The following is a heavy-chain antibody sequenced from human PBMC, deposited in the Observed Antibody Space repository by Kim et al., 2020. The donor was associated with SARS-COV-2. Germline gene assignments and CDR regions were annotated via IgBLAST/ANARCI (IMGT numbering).Heavy chain of an antibody. CDR1: GGSISSYY. CDR3: ARDKGMTGPRVDV. V-gene: IGHV4-59*13. J-gene: IGHJ6*02. CDR2: IYYSGST. Sequence: SETLSLTCTVSGGSISSYYWSWIRQPPGKGLEWIGYIYYSGSTNYNPSLKSRVTISVDTSKNQFSLKLSSVTAADTAVYYCARDKGMTGPRVDVWGQGTTVTVSS. D-gene: IGHD3-9*01.